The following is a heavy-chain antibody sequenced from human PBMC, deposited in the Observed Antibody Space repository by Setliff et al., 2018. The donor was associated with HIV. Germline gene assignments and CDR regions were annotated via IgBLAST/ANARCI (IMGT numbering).Heavy chain of an antibody. Sequence: KPSETLSLTCYVTDDPISSYYWSWVRQPAGKGLEWIGRLYVSGDTNYNTSLKSRVTMSLDTSKKHFSLKLKSVTAADTAVYYCALTGHRLLRGYMDVWGKGTTVTVSS. CDR2: LYVSGDT. CDR3: ALTGHRLLRGYMDV. J-gene: IGHJ6*03. V-gene: IGHV4-4*07. CDR1: DDPISSYY. D-gene: IGHD2-15*01.